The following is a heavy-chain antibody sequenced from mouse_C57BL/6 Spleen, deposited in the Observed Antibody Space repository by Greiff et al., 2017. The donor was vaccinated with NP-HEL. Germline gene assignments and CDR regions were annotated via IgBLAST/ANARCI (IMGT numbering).Heavy chain of an antibody. Sequence: VQLQQSGPELVKPGASVKISCKASGYTFTDYYMNWVKQSHGKSLEWIGDIHPNNGGTSYNQKFKGKATLTVDKSSSTAYMELRSLTSEESAVYDCARDYGSSGWYVEVRGTGTRVNVSS. CDR3: ARDYGSSGWYVEV. CDR2: IHPNNGGT. D-gene: IGHD1-1*01. V-gene: IGHV1-26*01. CDR1: GYTFTDYY. J-gene: IGHJ1*03.